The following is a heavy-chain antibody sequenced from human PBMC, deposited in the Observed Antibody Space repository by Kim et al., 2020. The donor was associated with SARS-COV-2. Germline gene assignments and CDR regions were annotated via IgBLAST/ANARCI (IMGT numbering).Heavy chain of an antibody. D-gene: IGHD3-22*01. CDR1: GGTFSRYA. CDR2: IIPIFGTA. V-gene: IGHV1-69*13. Sequence: SVKVSCKASGGTFSRYAISWVRQAPGQGLEWMGGIIPIFGTANYAQKFQGRVTITADESTSTAYMELSSLRSEDTAVYYCARETLAPNYYDSSGYDYWGHGTLVTVSS. J-gene: IGHJ4*01. CDR3: ARETLAPNYYDSSGYDY.